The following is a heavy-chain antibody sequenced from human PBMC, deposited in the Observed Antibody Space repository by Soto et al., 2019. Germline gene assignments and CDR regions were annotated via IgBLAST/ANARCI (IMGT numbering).Heavy chain of an antibody. D-gene: IGHD1-20*01. CDR3: ASPQYNWTNPFVY. CDR1: GGSLSGHY. V-gene: IGHV4-34*01. CDR2: INHLGST. J-gene: IGHJ4*02. Sequence: QVQLQQWGAGLLKPSETLSLTCAVYGGSLSGHYWSWLRQPPGKGLEWIGEINHLGSTDSNPSLRSRVTISVDTSKNQLSLRLSSVTAADTAVYYCASPQYNWTNPFVYWGQGTLVTVSS.